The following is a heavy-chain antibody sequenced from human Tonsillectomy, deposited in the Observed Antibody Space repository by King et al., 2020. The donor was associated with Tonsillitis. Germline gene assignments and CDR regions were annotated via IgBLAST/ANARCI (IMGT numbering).Heavy chain of an antibody. J-gene: IGHJ6*03. D-gene: IGHD1/OR15-1a*01. CDR1: GASVNNYY. V-gene: IGHV4-59*02. CDR2: IYYSGTT. Sequence: VQLQESGPGLVKPSETLSLTCTVSGASVNNYYWGWVRQPPGKGLEWIGCIYYSGTTTYNPSLKSRVTISVDTSKNQFSLKLSSVTVADTAVYYCAGDYLVPVTTTTYYYYMDVWGRGTTVTVSS. CDR3: AGDYLVPVTTTTYYYYMDV.